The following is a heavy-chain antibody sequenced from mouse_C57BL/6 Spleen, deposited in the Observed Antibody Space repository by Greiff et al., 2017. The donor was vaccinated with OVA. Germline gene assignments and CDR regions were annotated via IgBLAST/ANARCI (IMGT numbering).Heavy chain of an antibody. CDR1: GFNIKDYY. D-gene: IGHD2-5*01. Sequence: VQLKESGAELVKPGASVKLSCTASGFNIKDYYMHWVKQRTEQGLEWIGRIDPEDGETKYAPKFQGKATITADTSSNTAYLQLSSLTSEDTAVYYCARDYSNPYYAMDYWGQGTSVTVSS. CDR2: IDPEDGET. CDR3: ARDYSNPYYAMDY. J-gene: IGHJ4*01. V-gene: IGHV14-2*01.